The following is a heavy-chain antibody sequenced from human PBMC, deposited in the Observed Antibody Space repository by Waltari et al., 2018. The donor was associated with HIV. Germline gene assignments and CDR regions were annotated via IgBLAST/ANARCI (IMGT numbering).Heavy chain of an antibody. CDR3: ARDKDSSGYHFDY. CDR1: GGSISRGGYY. V-gene: IGHV4-31*03. D-gene: IGHD3-22*01. J-gene: IGHJ4*02. Sequence: QVQLQESGPGLVMPTPTLSFTCNVYGGSISRGGYYWSWIRQHPGTGLEWIGYSYYSWSTYYNPSLKSRVTISVDTSKNQFSLKLSSVTAADTAVYYCARDKDSSGYHFDYWGQVTLVTVSS. CDR2: SYYSWST.